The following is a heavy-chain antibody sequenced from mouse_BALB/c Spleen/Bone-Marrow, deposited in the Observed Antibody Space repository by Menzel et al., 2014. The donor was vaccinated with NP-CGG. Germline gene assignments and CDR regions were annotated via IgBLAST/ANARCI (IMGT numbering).Heavy chain of an antibody. Sequence: VQLQQSGAELVKPGASVKLSCTASGFNIKDTYMYWVKQRPEQGLEWIGRIDPANGNTKYDPKFQDKATITAVTSSNTAYLQLSSLTSEDTAVYYCARYYYGSSLFAYWGQGTLVTVSA. CDR3: ARYYYGSSLFAY. D-gene: IGHD1-1*01. J-gene: IGHJ3*01. V-gene: IGHV14-3*02. CDR1: GFNIKDTY. CDR2: IDPANGNT.